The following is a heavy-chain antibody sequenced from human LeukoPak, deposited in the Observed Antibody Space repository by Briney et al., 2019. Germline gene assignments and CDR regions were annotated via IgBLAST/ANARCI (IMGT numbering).Heavy chain of an antibody. CDR3: ARDRTYYGSGSSPFDP. Sequence: GRSLRLSCAASGFTFSSYAMHWVRQAPGKGLGWVAVISYDGSNKYYADSVKGRFTISRDNSKNTLYLQMNSLRAEDTAVYYCARDRTYYGSGSSPFDPWGQGTLVTVSS. V-gene: IGHV3-30*04. J-gene: IGHJ5*02. CDR2: ISYDGSNK. CDR1: GFTFSSYA. D-gene: IGHD3-10*01.